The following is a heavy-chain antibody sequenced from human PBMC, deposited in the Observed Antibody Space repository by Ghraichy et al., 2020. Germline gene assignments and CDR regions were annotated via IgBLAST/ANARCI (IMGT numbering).Heavy chain of an antibody. CDR3: ARDLDVGVKRAFDV. CDR2: INTDGSGT. J-gene: IGHJ3*01. D-gene: IGHD1-26*01. Sequence: GGSLRLSCAASTFTFSSHWMHWVRQAPGKGLVWVSRINTDGSGTNYADSMKGRFTISRDNANNMLYLQMNSLRAEDTAVYYCARDLDVGVKRAFDVWGQGTMVTVSS. V-gene: IGHV3-74*01. CDR1: TFTFSSHW.